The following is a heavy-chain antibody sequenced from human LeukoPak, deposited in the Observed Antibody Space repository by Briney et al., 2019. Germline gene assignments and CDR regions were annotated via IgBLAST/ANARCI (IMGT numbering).Heavy chain of an antibody. Sequence: NPSETLSLTCTVSGGSISSYYWSWIRQPAGKGPEWIGRIYTSGSTNYNPSLKSRVTMSVDTSKNQFSLKLSSVTAADTAVYYCARFSIRPKPGPDDFWSGYHEVYYFDYWGQGTLVTVSS. CDR1: GGSISSYY. CDR3: ARFSIRPKPGPDDFWSGYHEVYYFDY. D-gene: IGHD3-3*01. CDR2: IYTSGST. V-gene: IGHV4-4*07. J-gene: IGHJ4*02.